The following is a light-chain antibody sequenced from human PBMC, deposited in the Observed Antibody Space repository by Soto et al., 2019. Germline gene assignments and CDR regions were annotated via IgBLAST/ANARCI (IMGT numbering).Light chain of an antibody. CDR1: QSVTSDF. V-gene: IGKV3-20*01. J-gene: IGKJ3*01. Sequence: EIVLTQSPGTLSLSPGERATLSCRASQSVTSDFLVWYQQKPCQAPRLLIYGASNRATDIPDRFSGSGSGTDCALTIIRLEPEDFAVYYCQQYGDSPLFGPGTKVEIK. CDR3: QQYGDSPL. CDR2: GAS.